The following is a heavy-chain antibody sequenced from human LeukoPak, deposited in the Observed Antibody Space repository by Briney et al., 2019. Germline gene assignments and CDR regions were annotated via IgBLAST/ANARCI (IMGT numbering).Heavy chain of an antibody. CDR1: GFTFSSYG. CDR2: ISYDGSNK. CDR3: AKELRLHLDY. D-gene: IGHD5-24*01. J-gene: IGHJ4*02. Sequence: GGSLRLSCAASGFTFSSYGMHWVRQAPGKGLEWVAVISYDGSNKYYADSVKGRFTISRDNSKNTLYLQMNSLRAEDTAVYYCAKELRLHLDYWGQGTLVTVSS. V-gene: IGHV3-30*18.